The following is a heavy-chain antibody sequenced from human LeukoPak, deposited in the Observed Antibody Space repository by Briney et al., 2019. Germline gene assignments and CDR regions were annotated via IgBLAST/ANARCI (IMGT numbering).Heavy chain of an antibody. J-gene: IGHJ4*02. D-gene: IGHD3-10*01. CDR2: ISTSSLYI. CDR3: ARDDGGFGNLLSNWKPFDY. Sequence: GGSLRLSCAASGFTFSSNLMNWVRQAPGKGLEWVSSISTSSLYIYYADSVKGRFTISRDNAKNSLYLQMNSLRAEDTAVYYCARDDGGFGNLLSNWKPFDYWGQGTLVTVSS. V-gene: IGHV3-21*01. CDR1: GFTFSSNL.